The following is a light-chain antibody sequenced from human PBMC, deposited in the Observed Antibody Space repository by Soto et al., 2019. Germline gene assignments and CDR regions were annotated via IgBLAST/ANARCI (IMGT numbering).Light chain of an antibody. J-gene: IGKJ4*01. CDR2: DTS. CDR1: QSINNY. V-gene: IGKV3-11*01. CDR3: KQRSHWPPET. Sequence: EIVLTQSPATLSLSPGDRATLSCRASQSINNYLDWYQQKPGQAPRLLIYDTSNRATGIPGRFSGSGSGTDFTLTISILEPEDFAVYYCKQRSHWPPETFGGGTKVEIK.